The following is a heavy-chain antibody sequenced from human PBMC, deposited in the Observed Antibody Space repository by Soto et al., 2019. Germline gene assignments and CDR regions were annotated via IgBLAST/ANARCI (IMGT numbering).Heavy chain of an antibody. D-gene: IGHD3-9*01. V-gene: IGHV3-72*01. Sequence: EVQLVESGGGLVQPGGSLRLSCAASAFSVSDHFMDWVRQAPGKGLEWVGRTKNKANSFTTEYAASVKGRFTISRDDSKDSLYLQMNSLKTEDAAVDYCAASLTGYPFWGQGSLVTVSS. CDR2: TKNKANSFTT. CDR1: AFSVSDHF. CDR3: AASLTGYPF. J-gene: IGHJ4*02.